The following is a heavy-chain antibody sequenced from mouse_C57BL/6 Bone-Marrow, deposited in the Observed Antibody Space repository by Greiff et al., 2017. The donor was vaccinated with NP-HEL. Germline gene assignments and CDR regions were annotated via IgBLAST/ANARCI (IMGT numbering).Heavy chain of an antibody. V-gene: IGHV1-63*01. CDR1: GYTFTNYW. D-gene: IGHD3-2*02. CDR2: IYPGGGYT. Sequence: QVQLQQSGAELVRPGTSVKMSCKASGYTFTNYWIGWAKQRPGHGLEWIGDIYPGGGYTNYNEKFKGKATLTADKSSSTAYMQFSSLTSEDSAIYYCARERLYAMDYWGQGTSVTVSS. CDR3: ARERLYAMDY. J-gene: IGHJ4*01.